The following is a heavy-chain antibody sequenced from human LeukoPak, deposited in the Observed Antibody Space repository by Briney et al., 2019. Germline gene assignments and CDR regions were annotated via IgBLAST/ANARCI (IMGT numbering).Heavy chain of an antibody. V-gene: IGHV1-69*06. Sequence: EASVKVSCKASGGTFSSHAISWVRQAPGQGLEWMGGIIPIFGTASYAQKFQGRVTITADKSTSTAYMELSSLRSEDTAVYYCARSLVEYSSSSVLLWYWGQGTLVTVSS. CDR2: IIPIFGTA. CDR3: ARSLVEYSSSSVLLWY. D-gene: IGHD6-6*01. J-gene: IGHJ4*02. CDR1: GGTFSSHA.